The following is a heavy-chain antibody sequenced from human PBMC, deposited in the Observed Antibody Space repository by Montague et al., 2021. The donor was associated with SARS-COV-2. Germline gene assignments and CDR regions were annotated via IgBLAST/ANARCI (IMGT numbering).Heavy chain of an antibody. Sequence: SETLSLTCSISGVSFTSYFWTWVRQPAGKGLEWIGQIYPRGSTNYSPSLKSRVTLSIDNTKNQFSLNLESLTAADTAVYYCVRDGGNWYYFDYWGQGALVTVSS. J-gene: IGHJ4*02. CDR3: VRDGGNWYYFDY. CDR1: GVSFTSYF. V-gene: IGHV4-4*07. CDR2: IYPRGST. D-gene: IGHD5-24*01.